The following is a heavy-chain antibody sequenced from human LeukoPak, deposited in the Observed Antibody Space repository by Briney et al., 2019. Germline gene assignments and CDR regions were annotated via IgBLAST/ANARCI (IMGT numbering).Heavy chain of an antibody. Sequence: ASVTVSCKASGYTFTSYYMHWVRQAPGQGLEWMGIINPSGGSTSYAQKFQGRVTMTRDMSTSTVYMELSSLRSEDTAVYYCARGMQGTTSWFDPWGQGTLVTVSS. V-gene: IGHV1-46*01. CDR2: INPSGGST. CDR1: GYTFTSYY. D-gene: IGHD1-7*01. J-gene: IGHJ5*02. CDR3: ARGMQGTTSWFDP.